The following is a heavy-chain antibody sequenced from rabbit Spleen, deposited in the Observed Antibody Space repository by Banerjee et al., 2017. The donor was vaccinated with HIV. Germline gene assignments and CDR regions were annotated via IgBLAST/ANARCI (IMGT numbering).Heavy chain of an antibody. V-gene: IGHV1S45*01. CDR1: GFSFSSGYD. CDR3: ARDLTDAIGWNFGW. Sequence: QEQLVESGGGLVKPGASLTLICTASGFSFSSGYDMSWVRQAPGKGLEWVGCIYGGHSGFTYYASWAKGRLTISKTSSTTVTLQMTSLTAADTATYFCARDLTDAIGWNFGWWGPGTLVTVS. J-gene: IGHJ4*01. D-gene: IGHD4-1*01. CDR2: IYGGHSGFT.